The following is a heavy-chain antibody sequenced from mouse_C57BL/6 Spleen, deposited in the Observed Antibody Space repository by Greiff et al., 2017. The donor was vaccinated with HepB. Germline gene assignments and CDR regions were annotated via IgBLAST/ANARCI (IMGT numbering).Heavy chain of an antibody. V-gene: IGHV5-6*02. D-gene: IGHD1-1*01. J-gene: IGHJ2*01. Sequence: EVKLVESGGDLVKPGGSLKLSCAASGFTFSSYGMSWVRQTPDKRLEWVATISSGGSYTYYPDSVKGRFTISRDNAKNTLYLQMSSQKSEDTAMYYCARQGITTVNFDYWGQGTTLTVSS. CDR1: GFTFSSYG. CDR2: ISSGGSYT. CDR3: ARQGITTVNFDY.